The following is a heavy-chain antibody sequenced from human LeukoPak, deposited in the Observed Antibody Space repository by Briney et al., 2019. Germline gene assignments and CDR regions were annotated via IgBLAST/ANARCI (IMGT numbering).Heavy chain of an antibody. CDR3: ARWRSVLLWSGELSADYNWFDP. CDR1: GGSISSYY. V-gene: IGHV4-4*07. CDR2: IYTSGST. Sequence: SETLSLTCTVSGGSISSYYWSWIRQPAGKGLEWIGRIYTSGSTNYNPSLKSRVTMSVDTSKNQFSLKLSSVTAADTAVYYCARWRSVLLWSGELSADYNWFDPWGQGTLVTVSS. J-gene: IGHJ5*02. D-gene: IGHD3-10*01.